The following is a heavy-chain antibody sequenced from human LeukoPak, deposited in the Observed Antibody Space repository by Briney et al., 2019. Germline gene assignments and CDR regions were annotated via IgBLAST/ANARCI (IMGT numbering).Heavy chain of an antibody. V-gene: IGHV3-11*04. CDR3: ARDEGGFLDY. D-gene: IGHD5-12*01. J-gene: IGHJ4*02. CDR2: ISGSGDTT. Sequence: GGSLRLSCTASGFTFSDYYMSWSRQAPGKGLEWIAHISGSGDTTYHKESVKGRFAISRDNAKNSLYLKMNSLSAEDRAVYYCARDEGGFLDYWGQGTLVTVSS. CDR1: GFTFSDYY.